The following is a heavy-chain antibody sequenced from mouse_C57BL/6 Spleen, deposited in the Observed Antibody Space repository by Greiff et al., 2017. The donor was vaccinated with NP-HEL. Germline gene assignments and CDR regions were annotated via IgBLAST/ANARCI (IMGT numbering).Heavy chain of an antibody. CDR1: GFNIKDDY. CDR3: TTSDNFDY. V-gene: IGHV14-4*01. J-gene: IGHJ2*01. CDR2: IDPENGDT. Sequence: EVQLQQSGAELVRPGASVKLSCTASGFNIKDDYMHWVKQRPEQGLEWIGWIDPENGDTEYASKFQGKATITADTSSNTAYLQLSSLTSEDTAVYNCTTSDNFDYWGQVTTLTVSS.